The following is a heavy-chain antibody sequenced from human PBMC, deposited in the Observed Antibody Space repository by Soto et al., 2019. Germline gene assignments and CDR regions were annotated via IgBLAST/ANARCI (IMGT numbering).Heavy chain of an antibody. V-gene: IGHV5-51*01. J-gene: IGHJ6*02. D-gene: IGHD2-2*01. Sequence: RKISCKGSGYSFTSYWIGWVRQMPGKGLEWMGIIYPGDSDTRYSPSFQGQVTISADKSISTAYLQWSSLKASDTAMYYCARRGVRLGYCSSTSCYPRYYYGMDVWGQGTTVTVSS. CDR1: GYSFTSYW. CDR3: ARRGVRLGYCSSTSCYPRYYYGMDV. CDR2: IYPGDSDT.